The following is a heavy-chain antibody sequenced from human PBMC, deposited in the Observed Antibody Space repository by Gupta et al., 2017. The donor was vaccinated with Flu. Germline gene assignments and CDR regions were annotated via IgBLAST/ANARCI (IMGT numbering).Heavy chain of an antibody. CDR3: ARGWATTTPYYFDY. J-gene: IGHJ4*02. D-gene: IGHD1-7*01. CDR1: GDTFSNYA. CDR2: FIPFFATR. V-gene: IGHV1-69*01. Sequence: VQLVQSGAEVWKPGSSVKVSCKASGDTFSNYAISWVRQAPGQGLEWMGRFIPFFATRTYAVRFQVRLTITADEGTTTAYRELDNLRSDDTAVYYCARGWATTTPYYFDYWGQGTLVTVSS.